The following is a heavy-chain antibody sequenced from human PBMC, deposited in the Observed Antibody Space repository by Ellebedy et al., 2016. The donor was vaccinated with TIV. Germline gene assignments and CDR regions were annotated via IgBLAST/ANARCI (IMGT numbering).Heavy chain of an antibody. CDR1: GYDFSNYW. Sequence: GESLKISCKGSGYDFSNYWTGWVRQMPGKGLEYMGIIYPGDSDTRYSPSFQGQVTMSADRSINTAYLQWSSLKASDTAMYYCARREFDTSGYYLNWFDPWGQGTLVTVSS. CDR3: ARREFDTSGYYLNWFDP. CDR2: IYPGDSDT. J-gene: IGHJ5*02. V-gene: IGHV5-51*01. D-gene: IGHD3-22*01.